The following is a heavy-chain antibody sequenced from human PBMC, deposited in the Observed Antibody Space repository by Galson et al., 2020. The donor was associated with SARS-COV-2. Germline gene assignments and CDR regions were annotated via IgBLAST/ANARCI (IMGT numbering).Heavy chain of an antibody. D-gene: IGHD6-19*01. J-gene: IGHJ4*02. CDR3: AKRYRSGWQGPPRYFAD. Sequence: GGSLRPSCAASGFNFSTDAMSWVRQAPGKGREWVSTISGTGGSTYYADSVQGRFTITRDNSRNMLYLQMNSLSAEDTAVYYCAKRYRSGWQGPPRYFADWCQAAVVTASS. CDR1: GFNFSTDA. V-gene: IGHV3-23*01. CDR2: ISGTGGST.